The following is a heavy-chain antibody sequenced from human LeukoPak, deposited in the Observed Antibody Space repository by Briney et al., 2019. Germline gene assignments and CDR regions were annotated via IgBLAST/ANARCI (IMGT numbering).Heavy chain of an antibody. CDR3: ASDYDYVWGSYPDV. CDR1: GYTFSSYS. Sequence: PGGSLRLSCAASGYTFSSYSMNWVRQAPGKGLEWVSSISSSSSYIYYADSVKGRFTISRDNAKNSLYLQMNSLRAEDTAVYYCASDYDYVWGSYPDVWRQGTTVTVSS. CDR2: ISSSSSYI. V-gene: IGHV3-21*01. D-gene: IGHD3-16*02. J-gene: IGHJ6*02.